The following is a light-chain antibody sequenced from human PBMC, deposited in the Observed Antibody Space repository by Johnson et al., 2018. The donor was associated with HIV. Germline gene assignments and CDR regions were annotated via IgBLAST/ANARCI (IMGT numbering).Light chain of an antibody. V-gene: IGLV1-51*01. CDR3: GTWDNNLGGYV. CDR1: SSNIGNNY. CDR2: DNN. Sequence: QSVLTQPPSVSAAPGQKVTISCSGSSSNIGNNYVSWYQQLPGTAPKLLIYDNNKRPSGIPDRFSGSKSGTSATLGITGLQTGAEADYYCGTWDNNLGGYVFGTGTKGTVL. J-gene: IGLJ1*01.